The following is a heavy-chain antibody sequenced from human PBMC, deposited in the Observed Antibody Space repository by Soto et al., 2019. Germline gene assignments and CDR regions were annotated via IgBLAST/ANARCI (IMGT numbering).Heavy chain of an antibody. CDR3: AREAFLRDYSNYRWCDT. CDR2: INPGAGGR. CDR1: GYTVTSYY. Sequence: QVQLVQSGAEVREPGASVKVSCKASGYTVTSYYIHWVRQAPGQGFEWIGIINPGAGGRSYAQKFQGRVTWTMDTSTSTVYMELSSLRSEDTAVYHCAREAFLRDYSNYRWCDTWGQGTLATFSS. V-gene: IGHV1-46*01. D-gene: IGHD4-4*01. J-gene: IGHJ5*02.